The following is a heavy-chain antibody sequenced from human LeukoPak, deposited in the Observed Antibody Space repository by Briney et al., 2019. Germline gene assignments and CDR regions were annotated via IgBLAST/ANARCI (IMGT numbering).Heavy chain of an antibody. Sequence: SETLSLTCTVSGGSISSGSYYWSWIRQPAGKGLEWIGRIYTSGSTNYNPSLKSRVTISVDTSKNQFSLKLSSMTAADTAVYYCASLYSSGWSPPRYYYMDVWGKGTTVTVSS. CDR2: IYTSGST. J-gene: IGHJ6*03. CDR1: GGSISSGSYY. D-gene: IGHD6-19*01. V-gene: IGHV4-61*02. CDR3: ASLYSSGWSPPRYYYMDV.